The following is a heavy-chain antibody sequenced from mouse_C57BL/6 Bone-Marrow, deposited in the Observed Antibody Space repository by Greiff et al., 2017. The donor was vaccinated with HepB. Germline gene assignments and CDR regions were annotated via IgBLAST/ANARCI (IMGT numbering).Heavy chain of an antibody. CDR3: ARWNYYSNPRYFDY. J-gene: IGHJ2*01. CDR1: GYTFTDYY. V-gene: IGHV1-26*01. CDR2: INPNNGGT. D-gene: IGHD2-5*01. Sequence: EVMLQQSGPELVKPGASVKISCKASGYTFTDYYMNWVKQSHGKSLEWIGDINPNNGGTSYNQKFKGKATLTVDKSSSTAYMELRSLTSEDSAVYYCARWNYYSNPRYFDYWGQGTTLTVSS.